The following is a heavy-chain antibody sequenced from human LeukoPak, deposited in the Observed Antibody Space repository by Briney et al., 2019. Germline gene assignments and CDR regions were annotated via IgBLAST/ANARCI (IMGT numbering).Heavy chain of an antibody. CDR1: GFTFSTYA. CDR3: ARGRYDFWSGYSNDN. Sequence: GGSLRLSCAASGFTFSTYAMHWVRQAPGKGLEYVSAISGNGVSTYYANSVKGRFTISRDNSKNTLYLQMGSLRADDMAVYYCARGRYDFWSGYSNDNWGQGTLVTVSS. J-gene: IGHJ4*02. D-gene: IGHD3-3*01. V-gene: IGHV3-64*01. CDR2: ISGNGVST.